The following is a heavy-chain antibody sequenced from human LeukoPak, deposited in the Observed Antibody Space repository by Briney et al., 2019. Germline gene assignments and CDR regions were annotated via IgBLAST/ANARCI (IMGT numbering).Heavy chain of an antibody. CDR1: GFMFSVYS. CDR2: ISNDGNWI. CDR3: ARATSCFDY. J-gene: IGHJ4*02. D-gene: IGHD5-12*01. V-gene: IGHV3-21*01. Sequence: GGSLRLSCAASGFMFSVYSMNWVRQAPGKGLEWVSSISNDGNWIYYADSVKGRFTISRDNAKNSLYLQMSSLRAEDTAVYYCARATSCFDYWGQGTLVTVSS.